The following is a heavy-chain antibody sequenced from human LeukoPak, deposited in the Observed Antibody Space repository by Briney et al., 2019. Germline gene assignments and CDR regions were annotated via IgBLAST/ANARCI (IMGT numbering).Heavy chain of an antibody. V-gene: IGHV5-51*01. CDR3: ARKGRYCSSTNCPFDY. Sequence: GESLKISCKGSGYSFTNYWVGWVRQMPGKGLEWMGIIYLGDSDTRYSPSFQGQVTISADKSISIAYLQWSSLKASDTAMYYCARKGRYCSSTNCPFDYWGQGTLVTVSS. CDR2: IYLGDSDT. J-gene: IGHJ4*02. CDR1: GYSFTNYW. D-gene: IGHD2-2*01.